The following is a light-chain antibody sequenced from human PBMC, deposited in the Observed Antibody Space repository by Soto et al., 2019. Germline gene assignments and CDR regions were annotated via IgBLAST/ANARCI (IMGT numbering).Light chain of an antibody. V-gene: IGKV3-15*01. CDR2: RAS. J-gene: IGKJ5*01. CDR3: QQYNTWPIT. Sequence: EFVLTQSPVTLSLSPGERATLSCRASQSVRTSLAWYQVKPGQGPRLLVYRASTRTLGIPARFSGSESGTEFTLTISSLQSEDFAIYYCQQYNTWPITFGQGTRLEI. CDR1: QSVRTS.